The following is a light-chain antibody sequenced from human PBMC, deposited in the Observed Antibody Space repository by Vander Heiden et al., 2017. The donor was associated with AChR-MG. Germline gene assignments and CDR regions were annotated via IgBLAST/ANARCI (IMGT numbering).Light chain of an antibody. V-gene: IGKV1-NL1*01. CDR3: HHYHDAPPYT. Sequence: DIQLTHSPSPLSPSVGDRVPLSSRAADDVYISLAWYQVKPGKAPELLLYAASTLASGAPPRFSGSGSGTDYTFTISSLQLEDFATYYCHHYHDAPPYTFGQGTTLEIK. CDR2: AAS. J-gene: IGKJ2*01. CDR1: DDVYIS.